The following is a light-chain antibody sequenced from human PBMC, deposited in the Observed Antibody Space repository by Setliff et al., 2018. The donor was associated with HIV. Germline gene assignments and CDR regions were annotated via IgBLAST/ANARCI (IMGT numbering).Light chain of an antibody. CDR3: SSYTDYNTYV. V-gene: IGLV2-14*01. CDR1: SSDIGGYNY. J-gene: IGLJ1*01. Sequence: QSVLTQPASASGSPGQSITISCTGTSSDIGGYNYVSWYRQHPGKVPKLMIYEVNNRPSGVSNRFSGSKSGNTASLTISGLQAEDEADYYCSSYTDYNTYVFGTGTKVTVL. CDR2: EVN.